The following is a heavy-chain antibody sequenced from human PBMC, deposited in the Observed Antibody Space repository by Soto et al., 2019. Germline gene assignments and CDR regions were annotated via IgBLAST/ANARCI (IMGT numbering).Heavy chain of an antibody. D-gene: IGHD3-10*01. CDR2: INGDATST. CDR1: GGPFCRCA. Sequence: GGSLRLSCSAPGGPFCRCALSWVRQAPGQGLEWVSAINGDATSTYHADSVKGRFTISRDNSKNTLYLQMNSLRVEDSAVYYCAKGSASGSPYYFDYWGQGALVTVSS. V-gene: IGHV3-23*01. CDR3: AKGSASGSPYYFDY. J-gene: IGHJ4*02.